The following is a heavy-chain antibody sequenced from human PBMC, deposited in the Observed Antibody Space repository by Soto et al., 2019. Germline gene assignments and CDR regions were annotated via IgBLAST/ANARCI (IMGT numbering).Heavy chain of an antibody. Sequence: PGGSLRLSCAASGFIFSVYAMHWVRQAPGKGLEWVAVISYDGSNKFYADSVKGRFAISRDNSKNTMYLQLNSLRTEDTAVYFCAREFGPTETWGQGTLVTVSS. CDR2: ISYDGSNK. J-gene: IGHJ5*02. V-gene: IGHV3-30*03. D-gene: IGHD3-10*01. CDR3: AREFGPTET. CDR1: GFIFSVYA.